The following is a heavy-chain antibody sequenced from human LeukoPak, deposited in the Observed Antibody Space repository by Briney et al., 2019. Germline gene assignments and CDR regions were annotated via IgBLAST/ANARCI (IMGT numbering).Heavy chain of an antibody. CDR2: INPNSGGT. CDR1: GYTFTGSY. V-gene: IGHV1-2*02. Sequence: ASVKVSCKASGYTFTGSYMHWVRQAPGQGLEWMGWINPNSGGTNYAQKFQGRVTMTRGTSTSTVYMELSSQRSEDTAVYYCARATNFYYYYGMDVWGQGTTVTVSS. J-gene: IGHJ6*02. D-gene: IGHD1-26*01. CDR3: ARATNFYYYYGMDV.